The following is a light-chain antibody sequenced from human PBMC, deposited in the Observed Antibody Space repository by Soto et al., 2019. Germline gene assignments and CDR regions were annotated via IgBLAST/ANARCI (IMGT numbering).Light chain of an antibody. Sequence: EIVLTQSPGTLSLPPGERATLSCRASQSVSSSYLAWYQQKPGQAPRLLIYGASSRATGIPDRFSGSGSGTDFTLTISRLEPGDFAVYYCQQYGSAPPLTFGGGTKVDIK. J-gene: IGKJ4*01. CDR3: QQYGSAPPLT. CDR2: GAS. V-gene: IGKV3-20*01. CDR1: QSVSSSY.